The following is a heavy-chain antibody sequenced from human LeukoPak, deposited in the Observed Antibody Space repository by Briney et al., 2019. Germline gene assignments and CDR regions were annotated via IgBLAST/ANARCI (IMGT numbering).Heavy chain of an antibody. CDR2: IYDSGST. CDR3: ARQSLSGSSLSYFDY. D-gene: IGHD3-22*01. CDR1: GGSISSYY. J-gene: IGHJ4*02. V-gene: IGHV4-59*01. Sequence: PSETLSLTCTVSGGSISSYYWSWIRQPPGKGLEWIGNIYDSGSTNYNPSLKSRVTISVDTSKNQCSLKLSSVTAADTAVYHCARQSLSGSSLSYFDYWGQGTLVNVSS.